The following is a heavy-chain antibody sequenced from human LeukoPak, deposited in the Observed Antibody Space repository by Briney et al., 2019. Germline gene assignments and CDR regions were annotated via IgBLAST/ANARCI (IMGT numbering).Heavy chain of an antibody. CDR2: IYPGDSDT. J-gene: IGHJ3*02. CDR3: ARSHAPEGYCSSTSCYVDAFDI. V-gene: IGHV5-51*01. Sequence: GESLKISCKGSGYIFTSYWIGWVRQMPGKGLEWMGIIYPGDSDTRYSPSFQGQVTISADKSISTAYLQWSSLKASDTAMYYCARSHAPEGYCSSTSCYVDAFDIWGQGTMVTVSS. D-gene: IGHD2-2*01. CDR1: GYIFTSYW.